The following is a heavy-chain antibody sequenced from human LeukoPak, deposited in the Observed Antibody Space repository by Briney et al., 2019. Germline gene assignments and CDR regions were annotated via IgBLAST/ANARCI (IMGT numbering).Heavy chain of an antibody. J-gene: IGHJ4*02. V-gene: IGHV3-33*01. D-gene: IGHD2-15*01. CDR2: VWSDGTHQ. CDR3: ATVVGDTLDY. CDR1: GFTFSKYG. Sequence: PWRSLRLSCAASGFTFSKYGMHWVRQAPGKGLEWVANVWSDGTHQDYADSVKGRFTISRDNSQNTVYLQLKSLRPEDTAVYYCATVVGDTLDYWGQGTLVTVPS.